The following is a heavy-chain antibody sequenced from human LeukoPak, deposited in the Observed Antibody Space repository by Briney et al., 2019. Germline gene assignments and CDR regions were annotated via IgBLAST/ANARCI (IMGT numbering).Heavy chain of an antibody. CDR1: GFTFSSYS. J-gene: IGHJ4*02. CDR2: ISSSSSYI. V-gene: IGHV3-21*04. D-gene: IGHD3-22*01. Sequence: GGSLRLSCAASGFTFSSYSMNWVRQAPGKGLEWVSSISSSSSYIYYADSVKGRFTISRDNSKNSLYLQMNSLRAEDTALYYCAKDIRSAGYYDSSGYPDYWGQGTLVTVSS. CDR3: AKDIRSAGYYDSSGYPDY.